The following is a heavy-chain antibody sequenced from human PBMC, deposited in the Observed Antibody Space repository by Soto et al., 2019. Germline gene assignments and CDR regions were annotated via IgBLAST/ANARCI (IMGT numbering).Heavy chain of an antibody. V-gene: IGHV3-23*01. CDR1: RLPFASYA. Sequence: GGSLRLSCEVSRLPFASYAMYWVRQPPRRGLEWVADISGSGVGTYYADSVKGRFTVSRENSKNTLYLQMNSLRAEDTAVYYCAKDGAPRDLAYCGGDCYPYYYYGMDVWGQGTTVTVSS. D-gene: IGHD2-21*02. CDR2: ISGSGVGT. CDR3: AKDGAPRDLAYCGGDCYPYYYYGMDV. J-gene: IGHJ6*02.